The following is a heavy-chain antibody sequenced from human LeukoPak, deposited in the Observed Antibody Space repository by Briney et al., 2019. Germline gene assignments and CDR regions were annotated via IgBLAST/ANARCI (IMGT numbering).Heavy chain of an antibody. D-gene: IGHD6-19*01. Sequence: SQTLSLTCAIPGDSVSSNSAAWNWIRQSPSRGLEWLGRTYYRSKWYNDYAVSVKSRITITPDTSKNQFSLQLNSVTPEDTAVYYCARARYSSGLKYYYYYGMDVWGQGTTVTVSS. CDR2: TYYRSKWYN. J-gene: IGHJ6*02. V-gene: IGHV6-1*01. CDR1: GDSVSSNSAA. CDR3: ARARYSSGLKYYYYYGMDV.